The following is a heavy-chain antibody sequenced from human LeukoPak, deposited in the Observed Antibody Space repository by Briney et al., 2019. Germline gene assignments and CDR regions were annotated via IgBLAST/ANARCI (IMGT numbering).Heavy chain of an antibody. CDR3: ARDLAADKRALDV. CDR2: IATGSRFT. J-gene: IGHJ6*02. D-gene: IGHD6-25*01. V-gene: IGHV3-11*05. CDR1: GFSLSDHH. Sequence: GGPLRLSCVASGFSLSDHHMTWIRQAPGKGLEWLSFIATGSRFTEWADSVRGRFTISRDDATNSLYLQLNNLRADDTAVYYCARDLAADKRALDVWGQGTAVIVAS.